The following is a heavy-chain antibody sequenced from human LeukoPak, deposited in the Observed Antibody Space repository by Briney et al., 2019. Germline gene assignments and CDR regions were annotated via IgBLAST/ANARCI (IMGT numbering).Heavy chain of an antibody. J-gene: IGHJ3*02. V-gene: IGHV3-21*01. CDR1: GFTFSSYS. CDR3: ARGAGRYFDWLLSPDAFDI. CDR2: ISSSSSYI. D-gene: IGHD3-9*01. Sequence: GGSLRLSCAASGFTFSSYSMNWVRQAPGKGLEWVSSISSSSSYIYYADSVKGRFTISRDNAKNSLYLQMNSLRAEDTAVYYCARGAGRYFDWLLSPDAFDIWGQGTMVTVSS.